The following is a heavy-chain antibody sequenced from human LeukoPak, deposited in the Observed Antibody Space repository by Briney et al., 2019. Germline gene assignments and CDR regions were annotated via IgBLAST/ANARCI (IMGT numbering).Heavy chain of an antibody. J-gene: IGHJ3*02. CDR1: GFTVSSNY. CDR2: IYSDGRT. D-gene: IGHD3-22*01. V-gene: IGHV3-66*01. CDR3: TTVLSDSSAYYFPLDAFDI. Sequence: QPGGSLRLSCAASGFTVSSNYMSWVRQAPGKGLEWVSLIYSDGRTYYADSVKGRFTISRDNSKNTLYLQMNSLKTEDTAVYYCTTVLSDSSAYYFPLDAFDIWGQGTMVTVSS.